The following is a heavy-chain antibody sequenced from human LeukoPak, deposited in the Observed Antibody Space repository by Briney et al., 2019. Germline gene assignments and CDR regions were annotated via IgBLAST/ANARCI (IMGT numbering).Heavy chain of an antibody. CDR3: ARESSSWFNYDY. D-gene: IGHD6-13*01. J-gene: IGHJ4*02. Sequence: GGSLRLSCAASGFTFSSYSMNWVRQAPGKGLEWVSSICSTSRCIFYADSVKGRFTISRDNAKNTLYLQMNSLRAEDTAVYYCARESSSWFNYDYWGQGTLVTVSS. CDR1: GFTFSSYS. V-gene: IGHV3-21*01. CDR2: ICSTSRCI.